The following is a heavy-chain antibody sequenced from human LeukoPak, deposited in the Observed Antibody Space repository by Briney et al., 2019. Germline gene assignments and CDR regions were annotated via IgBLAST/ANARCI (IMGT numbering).Heavy chain of an antibody. CDR1: GFTFSDCA. V-gene: IGHV3-23*01. J-gene: IGHJ4*02. CDR2: IAYTGT. D-gene: IGHD3-10*01. Sequence: GGSLRISCGASGFTFSDCAMNWVRQAPGKGLEWVSSIAYTGTYYADSVKGRFIVSRDDSKSMLFLQMNSLRAEDTAVYFCANRFFSEFWGQGILVTVSS. CDR3: ANRFFSEF.